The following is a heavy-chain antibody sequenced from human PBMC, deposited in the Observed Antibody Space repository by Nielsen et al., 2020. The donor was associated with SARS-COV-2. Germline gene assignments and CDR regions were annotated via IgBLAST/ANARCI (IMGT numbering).Heavy chain of an antibody. Sequence: GESLKISCAASGFTFDDYGMSWVRQAPGKGLEWVSGINWNGGSTGYADSVKGRFTISRDNATNSLYLQMNSLRAEDSALYHCARLPGGYDSSGYPDYWGQGTLVTVSS. D-gene: IGHD3-22*01. CDR1: GFTFDDYG. J-gene: IGHJ4*02. CDR2: INWNGGST. V-gene: IGHV3-20*01. CDR3: ARLPGGYDSSGYPDY.